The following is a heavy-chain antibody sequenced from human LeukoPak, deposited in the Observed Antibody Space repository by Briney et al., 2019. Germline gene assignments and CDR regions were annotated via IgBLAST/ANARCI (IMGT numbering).Heavy chain of an antibody. CDR1: GYTFTRYG. CDR3: ATPFRYYDILTGYYEVWFDP. J-gene: IGHJ5*02. V-gene: IGHV1-18*01. CDR2: ISAYNGDT. D-gene: IGHD3-9*01. Sequence: ASVKVSCKASGYTFTRYGISWVRQAPGQGLEWMGWISAYNGDTNYAQKLQDRVTMTTDTSTNTAYMELRSLRSDDTAVYYCATPFRYYDILTGYYEVWFDPWGQGTLVTVSS.